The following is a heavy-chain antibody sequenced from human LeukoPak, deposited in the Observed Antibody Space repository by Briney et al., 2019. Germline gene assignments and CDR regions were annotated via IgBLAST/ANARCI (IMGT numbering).Heavy chain of an antibody. Sequence: SETLSLTCTVSGGSVSSGSYYWSWIRQPPGKGLEWIGYIYYSGSTNYNPSLKSRVTISVDTSKNQFSLKLSSVTAADTAVFYCAIISSDYLFDYWGQGTLVTVSS. V-gene: IGHV4-61*01. J-gene: IGHJ4*02. CDR1: GGSVSSGSYY. D-gene: IGHD4-17*01. CDR2: IYYSGST. CDR3: AIISSDYLFDY.